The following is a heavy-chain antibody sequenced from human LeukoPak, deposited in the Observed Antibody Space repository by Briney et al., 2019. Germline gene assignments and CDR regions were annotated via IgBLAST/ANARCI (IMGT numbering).Heavy chain of an antibody. D-gene: IGHD6-13*01. CDR2: ISSSSSTI. CDR1: GDSIHSFY. V-gene: IGHV3-48*02. CDR3: ARARRYRSSWYHDY. Sequence: SSETLSLTCTVSGDSIHSFYWSWVRRPPGKGLDWVSYISSSSSTIYYADSVKGRFTISRDNANNSLYLQMNSLRDEDTAVYYCARARRYRSSWYHDYWGQGSLVTVSS. J-gene: IGHJ4*02.